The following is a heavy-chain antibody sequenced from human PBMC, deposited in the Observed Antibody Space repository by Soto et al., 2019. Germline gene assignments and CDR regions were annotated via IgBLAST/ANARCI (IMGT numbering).Heavy chain of an antibody. CDR1: GFSVNRKY. CDR3: ARDDNWNSGWPYYVDF. J-gene: IGHJ4*02. D-gene: IGHD1-1*01. V-gene: IGHV3-66*01. CDR2: IYTGGST. Sequence: EVQLVESGGGLVQPGGSLRLSCAVSGFSVNRKYMSWVRQAPGKGPEWVGIIYTGGSTDYAGSMKGRFTISRDDSKNTLYLQMNSLRVEDTAVDYCARDDNWNSGWPYYVDFWGQGVLVTVSS.